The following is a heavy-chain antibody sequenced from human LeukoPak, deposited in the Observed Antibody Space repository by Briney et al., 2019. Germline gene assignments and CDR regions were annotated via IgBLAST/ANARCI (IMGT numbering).Heavy chain of an antibody. D-gene: IGHD3-3*01. CDR1: GGTISSSSYY. V-gene: IGHV4-39*01. J-gene: IGHJ4*02. CDR2: IYYSGTT. CDR3: ARHVRFLEWLSSYYFDY. Sequence: PSETLSLTCTVSGGTISSSSYYCGWIRQPPGKGLEWIGSIYYSGTTYYNPSLKSRVTISVDTSKSQFSLRLTSVTAADTAVYYCARHVRFLEWLSSYYFDYWGQGTLVTVSS.